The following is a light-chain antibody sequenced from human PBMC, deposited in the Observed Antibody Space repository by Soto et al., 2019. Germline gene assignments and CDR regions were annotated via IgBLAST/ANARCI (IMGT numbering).Light chain of an antibody. CDR2: DDS. V-gene: IGLV3-21*02. CDR1: NIGSKS. Sequence: SYELTQPPSVSVAPGQTARITCGGNNIGSKSVHWYQQKPGQAPVLVVFDDSDRPSAIPERFSGANSGNTATLTISRVDAGDEADYYCQLWDSSSDHWVFGGGTKLTVL. CDR3: QLWDSSSDHWV. J-gene: IGLJ3*02.